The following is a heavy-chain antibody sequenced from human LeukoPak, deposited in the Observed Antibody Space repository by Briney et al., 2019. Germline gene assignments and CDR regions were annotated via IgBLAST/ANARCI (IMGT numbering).Heavy chain of an antibody. J-gene: IGHJ4*02. V-gene: IGHV5-51*01. CDR1: GYSFTSYW. CDR3: ARDAYDSSGFITWSADY. D-gene: IGHD3-22*01. Sequence: GESLKISCKGSGYSFTSYWIGWVRQMPGKGLEWMGIIYPGDSDTRYSPSFQGQVTISADKSISTAYLQWSSLRSEDTAVYYCARDAYDSSGFITWSADYWGQGTLVTVSS. CDR2: IYPGDSDT.